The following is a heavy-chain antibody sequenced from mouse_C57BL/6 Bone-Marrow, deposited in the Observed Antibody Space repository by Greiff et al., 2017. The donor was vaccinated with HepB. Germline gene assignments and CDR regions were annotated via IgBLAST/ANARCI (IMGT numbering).Heavy chain of an antibody. D-gene: IGHD1-2*01. J-gene: IGHJ4*01. Sequence: VQLQQPGAELVMPGASVKLSCKASGYTFTSYWMHWVKQRPGQGLEWIGEIDPSDSYTNYNQKFKGKSTLTVDKSSSTAYMQLSSLTSEDSAVYYCVYGFYAMDYWGKGTSVTVSS. V-gene: IGHV1-69*01. CDR2: IDPSDSYT. CDR3: VYGFYAMDY. CDR1: GYTFTSYW.